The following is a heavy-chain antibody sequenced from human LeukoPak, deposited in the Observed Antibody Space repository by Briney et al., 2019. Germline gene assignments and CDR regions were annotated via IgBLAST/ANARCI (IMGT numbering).Heavy chain of an antibody. CDR1: GGTFSSYS. CDR2: IIPIFGTA. CDR3: ARAGYCGGDCYSDY. V-gene: IGHV1-69*06. Sequence: SVKVSRKASGGTFSSYSISWVRQAPGQGLELMGGIIPIFGTANYAQKDQGRVTITAYKYTSKAYMELSSLRSEETAEYYCARAGYCGGDCYSDYWGQGTLVTVSS. J-gene: IGHJ4*02. D-gene: IGHD2-21*01.